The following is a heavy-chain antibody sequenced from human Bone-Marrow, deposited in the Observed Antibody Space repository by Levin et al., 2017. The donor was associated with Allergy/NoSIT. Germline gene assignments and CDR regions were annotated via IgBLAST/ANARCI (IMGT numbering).Heavy chain of an antibody. D-gene: IGHD3-22*01. Sequence: GGSLRLSCAASGFTFSSYGMHWVRQAPGKGLEWVAVISYDGSNKYYADSVKGRFTISRDNSKNTLYLQMNSLRAEDTAVYYCAKPTTMIVPYYFDYWGQGTLVTVSS. CDR3: AKPTTMIVPYYFDY. CDR1: GFTFSSYG. J-gene: IGHJ4*02. V-gene: IGHV3-30*18. CDR2: ISYDGSNK.